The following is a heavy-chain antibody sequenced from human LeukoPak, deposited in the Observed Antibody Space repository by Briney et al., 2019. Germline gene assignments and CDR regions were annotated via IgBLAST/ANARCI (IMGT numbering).Heavy chain of an antibody. CDR3: ARDRYYDSSGYYPPGAFDI. D-gene: IGHD3-22*01. CDR2: ISSSSSTI. CDR1: GFTFSSYS. Sequence: PGGSLRLSCAASGFTFSSYSMNWVRQAPGKGLEWVSYISSSSSTIYYADSVKGRFTISRDNAKNSLYLQMNSLRAEDTAVYYCARDRYYDSSGYYPPGAFDIWGQGTMVTVSS. V-gene: IGHV3-48*04. J-gene: IGHJ3*02.